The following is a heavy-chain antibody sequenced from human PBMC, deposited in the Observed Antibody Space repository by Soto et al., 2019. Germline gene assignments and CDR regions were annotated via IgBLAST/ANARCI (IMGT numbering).Heavy chain of an antibody. J-gene: IGHJ5*02. CDR3: ARGDTIFGVVYNWFDP. D-gene: IGHD3-3*01. Sequence: ASVKVSCKASGYTFTGYYMHWVRQATGQGLEWMGWMNPNSGNTGYAQKFQGRVTMTRNTSISTAYMELSSLRSEDTAVYYCARGDTIFGVVYNWFDPWGQGTQVTVSS. CDR2: MNPNSGNT. CDR1: GYTFTGYY. V-gene: IGHV1-8*02.